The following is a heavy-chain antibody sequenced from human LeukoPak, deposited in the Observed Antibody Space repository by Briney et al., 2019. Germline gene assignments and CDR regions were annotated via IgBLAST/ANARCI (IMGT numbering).Heavy chain of an antibody. CDR3: ASRSSTVAKFPFHY. V-gene: IGHV1-2*02. J-gene: IGHJ4*02. D-gene: IGHD4-17*01. CDR2: INPNNGGT. CDR1: GYTFTGYY. Sequence: APVEVSCKASGYTFTGYYIHWVRQAPGQGLEWMGWINPNNGGTNYARGFQGRVTMTRDTSISTAYMELTGLTSDVTAVYYCASRSSTVAKFPFHYWGQGTLVTVSS.